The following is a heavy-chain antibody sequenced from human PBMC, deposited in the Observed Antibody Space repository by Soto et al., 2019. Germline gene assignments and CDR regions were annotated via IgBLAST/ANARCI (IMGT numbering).Heavy chain of an antibody. D-gene: IGHD3-3*01. CDR2: IYYSGST. J-gene: IGHJ4*02. Sequence: PSETLSLTCTVSGGSISSGEYYWSWIRQPPGKGLEWIGYIYYSGSTFYNPSLKSRVYISLDTSKSQFSLKLNSVTAADTAVYYCARERLSKYPDYWGQGTLVTICS. V-gene: IGHV4-30-4*01. CDR1: GGSISSGEYY. CDR3: ARERLSKYPDY.